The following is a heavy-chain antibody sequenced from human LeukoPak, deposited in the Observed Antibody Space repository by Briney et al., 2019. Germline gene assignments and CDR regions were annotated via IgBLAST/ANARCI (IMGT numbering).Heavy chain of an antibody. D-gene: IGHD6-19*01. V-gene: IGHV3-30*04. CDR2: TSSDGRQR. J-gene: IGHJ5*02. Sequence: GGSLRLACAASGFTFSSYAMHWVRQAPGKGLEWVAITSSDGRQRYYADSVKGRFTISGDNSKNTLYLQMNSLTTEDTAVYYCARGPKSQKQWLFSLFDPWGQGTLVTVSS. CDR1: GFTFSSYA. CDR3: ARGPKSQKQWLFSLFDP.